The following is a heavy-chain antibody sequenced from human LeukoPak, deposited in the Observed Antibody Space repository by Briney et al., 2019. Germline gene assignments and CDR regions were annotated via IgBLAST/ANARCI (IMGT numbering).Heavy chain of an antibody. V-gene: IGHV4-38-2*01. Sequence: SETLSLTCAVSGYSISSGYYWGWIRPPPGKGLEWIGSIYHSGSTYYNPSLKSRVTISVDTSKNQFSLKLSSVTAADTAVYYCARHSSGYMDVWGKGTTVTVSS. CDR2: IYHSGST. D-gene: IGHD6-6*01. CDR3: ARHSSGYMDV. J-gene: IGHJ6*03. CDR1: GYSISSGYY.